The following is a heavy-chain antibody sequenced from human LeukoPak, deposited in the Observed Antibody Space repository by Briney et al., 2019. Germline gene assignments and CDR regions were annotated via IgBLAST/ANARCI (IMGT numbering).Heavy chain of an antibody. D-gene: IGHD6-13*01. CDR3: ARAGNPRSSWYGNYYYYGMDV. CDR1: GDSVSSNSAA. Sequence: SQTLSLTCAISGDSVSSNSAAWNWIRQSPSRGLEWLGRTYYRSKWYNDYAVSVKSRITINPDTSKNQFSLQLNSVTPEDTAVYYCARAGNPRSSWYGNYYYYGMDVWGQGTTVTVSS. V-gene: IGHV6-1*01. CDR2: TYYRSKWYN. J-gene: IGHJ6*02.